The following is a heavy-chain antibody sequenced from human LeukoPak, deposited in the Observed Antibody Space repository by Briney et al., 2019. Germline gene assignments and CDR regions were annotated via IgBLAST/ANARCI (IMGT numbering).Heavy chain of an antibody. J-gene: IGHJ4*02. V-gene: IGHV3-21*01. D-gene: IGHD2-15*01. CDR2: ISSSSSYI. Sequence: GRSLRLSCAASGFTFSSYSMNWVRQAPGKGLEWVSSISSSSSYIYYADSVKGRFTISRDNAKNSLYLQMNSLRAEDTAVYYCAREGCSGGSCYEPYYFDYWGQGTLVTVSS. CDR3: AREGCSGGSCYEPYYFDY. CDR1: GFTFSSYS.